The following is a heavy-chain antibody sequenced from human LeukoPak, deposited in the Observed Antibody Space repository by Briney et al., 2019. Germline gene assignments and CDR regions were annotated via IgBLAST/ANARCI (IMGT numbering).Heavy chain of an antibody. CDR2: ISSSTSYI. CDR3: ARAGDYTLDAFDI. CDR1: GFTFSSYS. D-gene: IGHD4-17*01. J-gene: IGHJ3*02. V-gene: IGHV3-21*01. Sequence: GGSLRLSCAASGFTFSSYSMNWVRQAPGKGLEWVSSISSSTSYIYYADSVKGRFTISRDNAKNSLYLQMNSLRAEDTAVYYCARAGDYTLDAFDIWGQGTMVTVSS.